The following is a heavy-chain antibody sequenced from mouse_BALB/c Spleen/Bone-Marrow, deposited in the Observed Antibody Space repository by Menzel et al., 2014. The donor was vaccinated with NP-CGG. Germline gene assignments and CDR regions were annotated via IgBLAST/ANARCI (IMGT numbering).Heavy chain of an antibody. Sequence: QVQLKEFGAELARPWASANMSCKASGYTFTTYTIQWVKRRPGQGLVWIGNIVPSCGYTDYKQNSKDKTSLTADKSSNTAYIQQSSLASADSAVYYYGREVRSDGWFAYWGQGTLVTVSA. CDR2: IVPSCGYT. CDR1: GYTFTTYT. CDR3: GREVRSDGWFAY. V-gene: IGHV1-4*02. J-gene: IGHJ3*01.